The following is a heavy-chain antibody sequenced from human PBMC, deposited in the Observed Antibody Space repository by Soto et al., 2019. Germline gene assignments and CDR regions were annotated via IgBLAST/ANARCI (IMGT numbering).Heavy chain of an antibody. D-gene: IGHD2-21*02. CDR3: AREVAVTVHYYYYGMDV. CDR1: GFTFSSYG. CDR2: IWYDGSNK. Sequence: GGSLRLSCAASGFTFSSYGMHWVRQAPGKGLEWVAVIWYDGSNKYYADSVKGRFTISRDNSKNTLYLQMNSLRAEDTAVYYCAREVAVTVHYYYYGMDVWGQGTTVTVSS. J-gene: IGHJ6*02. V-gene: IGHV3-33*01.